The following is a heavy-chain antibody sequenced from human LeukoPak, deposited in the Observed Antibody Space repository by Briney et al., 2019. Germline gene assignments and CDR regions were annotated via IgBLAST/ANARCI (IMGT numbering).Heavy chain of an antibody. J-gene: IGHJ4*02. CDR2: IFGSGGSP. D-gene: IGHD5-18*01. V-gene: IGHV3-23*01. Sequence: PGGSLRLSCEASGFTFGSHAMYWVRQAPGKGLEWVAGIFGSGGSPHYADSVKGRFTISGDNSRNTVYLQINSLRADDTAVYYCGKTTVGYSSGQKPAWPVDYWGQGTLVTVSS. CDR3: GKTTVGYSSGQKPAWPVDY. CDR1: GFTFGSHA.